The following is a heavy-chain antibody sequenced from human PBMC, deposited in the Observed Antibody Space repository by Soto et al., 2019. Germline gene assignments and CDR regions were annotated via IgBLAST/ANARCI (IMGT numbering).Heavy chain of an antibody. CDR3: ARSPDVYYYYGMDV. CDR1: GYTFTGYY. J-gene: IGHJ6*02. CDR2: INPNSGGT. Sequence: GASVKVSCKASGYTFTGYYMHWVRQAPGQGLEWMGWINPNSGGTNYTQKFQGWVTMTRDTSISTAYMELSRLRSDDTAVYYCARSPDVYYYYGMDVWGQGTTVTVSS. V-gene: IGHV1-2*04.